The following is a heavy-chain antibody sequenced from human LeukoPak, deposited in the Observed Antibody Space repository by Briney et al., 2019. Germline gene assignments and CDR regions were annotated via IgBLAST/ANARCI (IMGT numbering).Heavy chain of an antibody. CDR2: ISYDGSNK. Sequence: PGGSLRLSCAASGFTFSSYAMHWVRQAPGKGLEWVAVISYDGSNKYYADSVKGRFTISRDNSKNTLYLQMNSLRAEDTAVYYCVRAADQDYWGQGTLVTVSS. D-gene: IGHD2-2*01. CDR3: VRAADQDY. J-gene: IGHJ4*02. V-gene: IGHV3-30-3*01. CDR1: GFTFSSYA.